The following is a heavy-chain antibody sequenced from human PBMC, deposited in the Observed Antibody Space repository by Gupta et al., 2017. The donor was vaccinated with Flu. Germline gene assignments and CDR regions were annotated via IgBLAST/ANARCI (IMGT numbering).Heavy chain of an antibody. CDR3: ARVVCSSTSCYPNFDS. V-gene: IGHV4-34*01. D-gene: IGHD2-2*01. J-gene: IGHJ4*02. CDR2: INPSGNT. CDR1: GGSFSGYY. Sequence: QVQLQQWGAGLLKPSETLSLTCAVYGGSFSGYYWTWIRQPPGKGLEWIGEINPSGNTNYNPSLKSRVTISVDTSKNQFSLKLSSVTAADTAVYFCARVVCSSTSCYPNFDSWGQGTLGTVSS.